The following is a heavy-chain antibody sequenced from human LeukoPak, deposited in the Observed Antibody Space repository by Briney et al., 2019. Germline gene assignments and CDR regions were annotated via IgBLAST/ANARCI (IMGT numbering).Heavy chain of an antibody. CDR3: AKDVDPYYGSGSSGLDY. CDR2: ISGSGGST. Sequence: GGSLRLSCAASGFTFSSYAMSWVRQAPGKGLEWVSAISGSGGSTYYADSVKGRFTISRDNSKNTLYLQMNSLRAEDTAVYYCAKDVDPYYGSGSSGLDYWGQGTLVTVSS. V-gene: IGHV3-23*01. CDR1: GFTFSSYA. J-gene: IGHJ4*02. D-gene: IGHD3-10*01.